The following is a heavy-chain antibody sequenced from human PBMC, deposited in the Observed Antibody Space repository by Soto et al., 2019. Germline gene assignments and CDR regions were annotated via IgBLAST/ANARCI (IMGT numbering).Heavy chain of an antibody. Sequence: QVQLVQSGAEMKKPGSSVKVSCKTSGGTFNNYAISWVRQAPGQGLEWMGGIIAIFGSENYAQKFQGRVTITADESTSTAYMELSSLRSEDPAAYYCARGRSYDNLEHFDIRGQGIMVAVSS. J-gene: IGHJ3*02. CDR3: ARGRSYDNLEHFDI. D-gene: IGHD1-26*01. CDR2: IIAIFGSE. CDR1: GGTFNNYA. V-gene: IGHV1-69*01.